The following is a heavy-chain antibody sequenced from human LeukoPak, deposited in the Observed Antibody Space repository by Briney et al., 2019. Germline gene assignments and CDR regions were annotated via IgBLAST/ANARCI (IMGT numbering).Heavy chain of an antibody. CDR1: GVSISSHY. V-gene: IGHV4-59*11. Sequence: SETLSLTCTVSGVSISSHYWSWIRQPPGKGLEGMGYIYYSGSTNYNPSLKSPVHISVHTSKTQFSLKLSSVTAADTAVYYCARGAWCSRSWPVGYWGQGTLVTVSS. CDR2: IYYSGST. D-gene: IGHD6-13*01. CDR3: ARGAWCSRSWPVGY. J-gene: IGHJ4*02.